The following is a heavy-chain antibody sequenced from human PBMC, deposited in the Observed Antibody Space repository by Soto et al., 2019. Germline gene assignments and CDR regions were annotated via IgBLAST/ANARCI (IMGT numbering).Heavy chain of an antibody. J-gene: IGHJ4*02. V-gene: IGHV3-66*01. CDR2: IYSGGST. D-gene: IGHD6-13*01. CDR1: GFTVSSNY. Sequence: RLSCAASGFTVSSNYMNWVRQAPGKGLEWVSVIYSGGSTNYADSVKGRFTISRDNSKNTLYLQMNSLRAEDTAVNYCARGRGIPTDSTVDYWGQGTLVTVSS. CDR3: ARGRGIPTDSTVDY.